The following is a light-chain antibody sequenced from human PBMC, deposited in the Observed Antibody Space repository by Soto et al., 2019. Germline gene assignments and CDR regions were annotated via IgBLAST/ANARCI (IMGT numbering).Light chain of an antibody. J-gene: IGLJ3*02. CDR3: SSYAASNNFYFV. V-gene: IGLV2-8*01. Sequence: QSVLTQPPSASGSPGQSVTISCTGTSSDVGGYNYVSWYQQYPGRATKLMIYEVTKRPSGVPDRFSGSKSGNTASLTVFGLQAEDEVDYYCSSYAASNNFYFVFGGGTKVTV. CDR1: SSDVGGYNY. CDR2: EVT.